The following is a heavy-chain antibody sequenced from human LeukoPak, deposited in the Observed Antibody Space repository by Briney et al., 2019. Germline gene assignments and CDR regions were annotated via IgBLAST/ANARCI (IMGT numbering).Heavy chain of an antibody. CDR2: INHSGST. D-gene: IGHD3-16*02. CDR3: ARGRGYDYVWGSYRLYYFDY. J-gene: IGHJ4*02. CDR1: DGSFSGYY. Sequence: SETLSLTCAVYDGSFSGYYWSWIRQPPGKGLEWIGEINHSGSTNYNPSLKSRVTISVDTSKNQFSLKLSSVTAADTAVYYCARGRGYDYVWGSYRLYYFDYWGQGTLVTVSS. V-gene: IGHV4-34*01.